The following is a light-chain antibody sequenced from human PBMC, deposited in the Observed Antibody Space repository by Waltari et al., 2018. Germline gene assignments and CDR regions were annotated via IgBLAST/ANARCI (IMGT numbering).Light chain of an antibody. J-gene: IGKJ1*01. Sequence: EIVMTQSPATLSVSPGERVTLSCRASQSVSSKLAWYQQKGGQAPRLLIYGSSTRATGIPARFSGSRSGTEFTLTISSLQSEDFAVYYCQQYDNWPPATFGQGTKVEI. CDR3: QQYDNWPPAT. V-gene: IGKV3-15*01. CDR2: GSS. CDR1: QSVSSK.